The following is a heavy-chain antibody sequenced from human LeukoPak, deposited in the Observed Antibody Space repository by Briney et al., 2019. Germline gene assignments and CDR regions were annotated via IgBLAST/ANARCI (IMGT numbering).Heavy chain of an antibody. V-gene: IGHV3-7*01. CDR1: GFTFSSYS. CDR3: ARDTLGEGEDANYAVYYFDY. D-gene: IGHD4/OR15-4a*01. Sequence: GGSLRLSCAASGFTFSSYSMNWVRQAPGKGLEWVAHIKQDGNEKYYADSVKGRFTISRDNGKNSLDLQMNSLRADDTAFYYCARDTLGEGEDANYAVYYFDYWGQGTVVTVSS. CDR2: IKQDGNEK. J-gene: IGHJ4*02.